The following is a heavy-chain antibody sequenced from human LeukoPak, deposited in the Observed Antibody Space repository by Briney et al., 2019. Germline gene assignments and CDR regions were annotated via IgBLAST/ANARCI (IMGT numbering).Heavy chain of an antibody. CDR1: GFTFSSYA. CDR3: AKPALPGYSRASFDY. J-gene: IGHJ4*02. Sequence: GGSLRLSCAASGFTFSSYAMSWVRQAPGKGLEWVAAISGSGGSTYYADSVKGRFTISRDNSKNTLYVPMNSMRAEDTAVYYCAKPALPGYSRASFDYWGQGTLVTVSS. CDR2: ISGSGGST. D-gene: IGHD3-9*01. V-gene: IGHV3-23*01.